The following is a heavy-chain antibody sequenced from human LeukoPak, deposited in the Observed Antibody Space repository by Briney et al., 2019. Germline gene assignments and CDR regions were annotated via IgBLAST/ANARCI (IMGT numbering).Heavy chain of an antibody. J-gene: IGHJ4*02. V-gene: IGHV3-30*02. CDR2: IRYDGSNK. CDR3: AKRPYGSGSYTFDY. Sequence: GGSPRLSCEASGFTFSSYGMHWVRQAPGKGLEWVAFIRYDGSNKYYADSVKGRFTISRDNSKNTLYLQMNSLKTEDTAVYYCAKRPYGSGSYTFDYWGQGSLVTVSS. CDR1: GFTFSSYG. D-gene: IGHD3-10*01.